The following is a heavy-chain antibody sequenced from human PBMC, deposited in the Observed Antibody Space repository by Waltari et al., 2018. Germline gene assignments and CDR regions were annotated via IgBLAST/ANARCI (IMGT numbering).Heavy chain of an antibody. CDR2: ISDSGVIT. CDR3: ARHLYSIDYLELAK. V-gene: IGHV3-23*01. CDR1: GFTFISYA. J-gene: IGHJ4*02. D-gene: IGHD3-22*01. Sequence: EEHLLESGGGLAQPGGSLRLHCAASGFTFISYAMSWVRQAPGKGLEWVSGISDSGVITKYADSVKGRFTVSRDNSKNTVFLHLNSLRAEDTAIYYCARHLYSIDYLELAKWGQGTLVTVSS.